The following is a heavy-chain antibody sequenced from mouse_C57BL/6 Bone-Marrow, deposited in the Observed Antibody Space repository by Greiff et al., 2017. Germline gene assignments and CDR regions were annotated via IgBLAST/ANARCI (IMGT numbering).Heavy chain of an antibody. V-gene: IGHV1-50*01. CDR1: GYTFTSYW. CDR3: ARYFVDPWFAY. J-gene: IGHJ3*01. Sequence: QVQLKQSGAELVKPGASVKLSCKASGYTFTSYWMPWVKQRPGQGLEWIGEIDPSDSYTNYNQKFKGKATLTVDTSSSTAYLQLSSLTSEDSAVYYCARYFVDPWFAYWGQGTLVTVSA. CDR2: IDPSDSYT.